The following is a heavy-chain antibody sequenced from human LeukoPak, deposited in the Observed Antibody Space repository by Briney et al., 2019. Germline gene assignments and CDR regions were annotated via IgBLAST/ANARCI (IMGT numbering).Heavy chain of an antibody. D-gene: IGHD3-3*01. Sequence: PSETLSLTCTVSGGSISSYYWSWIRQPPGKGLEWIGYIYYSGSTNSNPSLKSRVTISADTSKNQFSLKLSSVAAADTAVYYCARTRDYYSPAFDIWGQGTVVTVSS. CDR1: GGSISSYY. CDR3: ARTRDYYSPAFDI. CDR2: IYYSGST. V-gene: IGHV4-59*12. J-gene: IGHJ3*02.